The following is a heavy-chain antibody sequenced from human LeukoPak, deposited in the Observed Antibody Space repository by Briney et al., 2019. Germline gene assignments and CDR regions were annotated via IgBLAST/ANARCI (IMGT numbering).Heavy chain of an antibody. CDR2: ISSSSSYI. D-gene: IGHD6-13*01. V-gene: IGHV3-21*01. J-gene: IGHJ4*02. CDR3: VRAIAAAASY. Sequence: GGSLRLSCAASGFTFSSYSMNWVRQAPGKGLEWVSSISSSSSYIYYADSVKGRFTITRDNAKNSLSLQMNSLRVEDTAVYYCVRAIAAAASYWGQGTLVTVSS. CDR1: GFTFSSYS.